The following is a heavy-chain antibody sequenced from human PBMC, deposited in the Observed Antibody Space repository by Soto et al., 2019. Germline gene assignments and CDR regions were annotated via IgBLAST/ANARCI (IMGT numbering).Heavy chain of an antibody. Sequence: QVQLQESGPGLMKPSETLSLTCTVSGASITGSSYWSWIRQPAGKGLEWIGRFSLSGTTNYNPSLWSRVTMSADGSKNQFSLRLTSVTAADTALYYCARGMTPPGAPAWYYFDSWGQGTLVTVSS. D-gene: IGHD2-8*02. CDR2: FSLSGTT. V-gene: IGHV4-4*07. CDR1: GASITGSSY. J-gene: IGHJ4*02. CDR3: ARGMTPPGAPAWYYFDS.